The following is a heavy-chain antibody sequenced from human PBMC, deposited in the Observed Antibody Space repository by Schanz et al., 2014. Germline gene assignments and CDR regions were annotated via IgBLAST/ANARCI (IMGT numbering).Heavy chain of an antibody. J-gene: IGHJ4*02. V-gene: IGHV3-66*04. D-gene: IGHD3-22*01. CDR3: AKQHGVIQQVSDY. CDR2: IYSGVST. CDR1: GFTFSGYA. Sequence: VQLVESGGGLVQPGGSLRISCAASGFTFSGYAMSWVRQAPGKGLEWVSIIYSGVSTYYADSVKGRFTISRDNSKNTVYLQMNSLRAEDTAVYYCAKQHGVIQQVSDYWGQGTLVTVSS.